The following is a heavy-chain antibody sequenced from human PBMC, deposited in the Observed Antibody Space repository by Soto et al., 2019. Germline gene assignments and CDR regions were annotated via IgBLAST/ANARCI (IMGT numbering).Heavy chain of an antibody. Sequence: LPETLSLTCTVSGGSISRYYWSWIRQPPGKGLEWIGYISDSGSTNYNPSLKSRVTVSVDTSKNQFSLKLSSVTAADTAVYYCAGSGYYHNSGMDVWGQGTTVTVS. CDR3: AGSGYYHNSGMDV. CDR1: GGSISRYY. CDR2: ISDSGST. J-gene: IGHJ6*02. D-gene: IGHD3-22*01. V-gene: IGHV4-59*12.